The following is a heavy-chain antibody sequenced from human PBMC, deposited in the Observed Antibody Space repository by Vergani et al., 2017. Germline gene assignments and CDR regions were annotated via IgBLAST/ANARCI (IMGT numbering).Heavy chain of an antibody. CDR3: ARDIRLYCSSTSCCVPIDV. V-gene: IGHV3-30-3*01. D-gene: IGHD2-2*01. Sequence: QVQLVESGGGVVQPGRSLRLSCAASGFTFSSYAMHWVRQAPGKGLEWVAVISYDGSNKYYADSVKGRFTISRDNSKNTLYLQMNSLRAEDTSVYYCARDIRLYCSSTSCCVPIDVWGKGTTVTVSS. CDR2: ISYDGSNK. J-gene: IGHJ6*04. CDR1: GFTFSSYA.